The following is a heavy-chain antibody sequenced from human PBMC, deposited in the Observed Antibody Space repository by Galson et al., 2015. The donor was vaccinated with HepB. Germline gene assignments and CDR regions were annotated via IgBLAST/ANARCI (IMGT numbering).Heavy chain of an antibody. CDR2: INSDGSST. Sequence: SLRLSCAASGFTFSSYWMHWVRQAPGKGLVWVSRINSDGSSTSYADSVKGRFTISRDNAKNTLYLQMNSLRAEDTAVYYCARGARYSYGWFDPWGQGTLVTVSS. CDR1: GFTFSSYW. J-gene: IGHJ5*02. CDR3: ARGARYSYGWFDP. D-gene: IGHD5-18*01. V-gene: IGHV3-74*01.